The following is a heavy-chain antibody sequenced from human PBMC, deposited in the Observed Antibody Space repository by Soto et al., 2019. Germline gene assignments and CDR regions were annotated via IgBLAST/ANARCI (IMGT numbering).Heavy chain of an antibody. CDR2: IYYSGST. CDR3: ARVSGSGWYQDAFDI. D-gene: IGHD6-19*01. CDR1: GGSISSYY. V-gene: IGHV4-59*01. Sequence: SETLSLTCHVSGGSISSYYWSWIRQPPGKGLEWIGYIYYSGSTNYNPSLKSRVTISVDTSKNQFSLKLSSVTAADTAVYYCARVSGSGWYQDAFDIWGQGTMVTVS. J-gene: IGHJ3*02.